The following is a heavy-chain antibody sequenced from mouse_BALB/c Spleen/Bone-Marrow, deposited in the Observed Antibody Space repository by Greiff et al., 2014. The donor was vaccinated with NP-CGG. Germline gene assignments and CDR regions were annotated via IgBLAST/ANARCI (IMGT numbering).Heavy chain of an antibody. Sequence: VQLQQSGAELVKPGASVKLSCKASGYIFTDYCFHWMKQRPGQGLEWIGMIYPANDSTNYNRKFKGKATLTADKSSNTAYMQLGSLTSEDAAVYFCAITGTAGIDYWGQGTPVTVSA. CDR1: GYIFTDYC. V-gene: IGHV1-77*01. CDR3: AITGTAGIDY. CDR2: IYPANDST. J-gene: IGHJ4*01. D-gene: IGHD4-1*01.